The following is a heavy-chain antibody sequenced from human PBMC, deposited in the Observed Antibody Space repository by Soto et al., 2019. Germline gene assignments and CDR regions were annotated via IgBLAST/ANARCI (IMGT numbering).Heavy chain of an antibody. CDR3: ARWYCSSTSCYQPFDS. CDR1: GYTFTGYY. Sequence: ASVKVSCKASGYTFTGYYTHWVRQAPGQGLEWMGWINPNSGGTNYAQKFQGRVTMTRDTSISTAYMELSRLRSDDTAVYYCARWYCSSTSCYQPFDSWGQGTLVTVSS. D-gene: IGHD2-2*01. V-gene: IGHV1-2*02. CDR2: INPNSGGT. J-gene: IGHJ4*02.